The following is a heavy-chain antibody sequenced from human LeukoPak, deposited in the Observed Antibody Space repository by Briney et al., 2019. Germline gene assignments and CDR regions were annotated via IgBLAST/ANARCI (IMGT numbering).Heavy chain of an antibody. CDR2: ISGSGGSI. J-gene: IGHJ4*02. Sequence: GGSLRLSCAASGFTFSSYVMSWVRQAPGKGLEWVSGISGSGGSIFYADSVKGRFTISRDSSKHTLYLQMNSLRAEDTAIYYCAKAERFGELFFDYWGQGTLVTVSS. CDR3: AKAERFGELFFDY. CDR1: GFTFSSYV. D-gene: IGHD3-10*01. V-gene: IGHV3-23*01.